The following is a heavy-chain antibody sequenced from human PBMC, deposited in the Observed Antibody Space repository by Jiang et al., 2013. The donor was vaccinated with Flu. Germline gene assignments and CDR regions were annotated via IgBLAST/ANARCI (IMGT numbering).Heavy chain of an antibody. CDR2: INHSGST. J-gene: IGHJ5*02. D-gene: IGHD6-6*01. Sequence: LLKPSETLSLTCAVYGGSFSGYYWSWIRQPPGKGLEWIGEINHSGSTNYNPSLKSRVTISVDTSKNQFSLKLSSVTAADTAVYYCARGLRRSSIAARHVWFDPWGQGTLVTVSS. CDR3: ARGLRRSSIAARHVWFDP. CDR1: GGSFSGYY. V-gene: IGHV4-34*01.